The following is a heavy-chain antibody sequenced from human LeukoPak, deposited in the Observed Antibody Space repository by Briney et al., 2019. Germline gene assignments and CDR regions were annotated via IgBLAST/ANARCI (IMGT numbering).Heavy chain of an antibody. Sequence: GGSLRLPCAASGFTFSSYSMNWVRQAPGKGLEWVSSISSSSSYIYYADSVKGRFTISRDNAKNSLYLQMNSLRAEDTAVYYCARDPGGWYVDYWGQGTLVTVSS. CDR1: GFTFSSYS. CDR2: ISSSSSYI. J-gene: IGHJ4*02. CDR3: ARDPGGWYVDY. D-gene: IGHD6-19*01. V-gene: IGHV3-21*01.